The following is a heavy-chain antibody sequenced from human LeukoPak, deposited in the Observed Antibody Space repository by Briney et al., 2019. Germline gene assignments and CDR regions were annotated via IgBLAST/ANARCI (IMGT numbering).Heavy chain of an antibody. Sequence: SETLSLTCTVSGGSISSSSYYWGWIRQPPGKGLEWIGEISHSGSTNYNPSLKSRVTISADESKNQFSLKLNSVTAADTAVYYCTRNAAYCLDFWGQGTPVTVSS. CDR2: ISHSGST. J-gene: IGHJ4*02. CDR1: GGSISSSSYY. CDR3: TRNAAYCLDF. V-gene: IGHV4-39*07. D-gene: IGHD2-21*01.